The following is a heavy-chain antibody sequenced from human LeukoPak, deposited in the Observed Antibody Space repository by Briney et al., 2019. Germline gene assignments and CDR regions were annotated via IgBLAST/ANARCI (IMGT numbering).Heavy chain of an antibody. V-gene: IGHV4-59*11. CDR3: ARGVATAMVTSSWFDP. D-gene: IGHD5-18*01. CDR1: GGSISSHY. CDR2: IYYSGST. J-gene: IGHJ5*02. Sequence: SETLSLTCTVSGGSISSHYWSWMRQPPGKGLEWIGYIYYSGSTNYNPSPKSRVTISVDTSKNQFSLKLSSVTAADTAVYHCARGVATAMVTSSWFDPWGQGTLVTVSS.